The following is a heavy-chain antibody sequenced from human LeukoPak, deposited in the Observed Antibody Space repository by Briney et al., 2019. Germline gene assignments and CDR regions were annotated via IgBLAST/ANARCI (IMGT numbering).Heavy chain of an antibody. V-gene: IGHV3-74*01. CDR2: IRGDGLHT. CDR1: GFTLSSYA. CDR3: ARVNGGSNFDW. J-gene: IGHJ4*02. D-gene: IGHD2-15*01. Sequence: GGSLRLSCAASGFTLSSYAMSWVRQAPGQGLEWVSRIRGDGLHTNYADSVKGRFTISRDNAENTLYLQINSLRAEDTAVYYCARVNGGSNFDWWGQGTLVTVSS.